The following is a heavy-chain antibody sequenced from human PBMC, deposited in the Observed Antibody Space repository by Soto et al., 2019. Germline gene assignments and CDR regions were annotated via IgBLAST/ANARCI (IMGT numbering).Heavy chain of an antibody. J-gene: IGHJ5*02. CDR2: IYYSGST. V-gene: IGHV4-31*03. Sequence: QVQLQESGPGLVKPSQTLSLTCTVSGGSISSGGYYWSWIRHHPGKGLEWIGYIYYSGSTYYNPSLKSRVTISVDTSKNQFSLKPSSVTAADTAVYYCARGATPPFRWFDPWGQGTLVTVSS. CDR3: ARGATPPFRWFDP. CDR1: GGSISSGGYY.